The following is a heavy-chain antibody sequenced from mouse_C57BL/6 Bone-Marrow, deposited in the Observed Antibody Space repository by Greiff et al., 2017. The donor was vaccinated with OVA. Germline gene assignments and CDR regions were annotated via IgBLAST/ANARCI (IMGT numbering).Heavy chain of an antibody. CDR2: INPNNGGT. CDR1: GYTFTDYN. D-gene: IGHD2-4*01. V-gene: IGHV1-22*01. Sequence: VQLQQSGPELVKPGASVKMSCKASGYTFTDYNMHWVKQSHGKSLEWIGYINPNNGGTSYNQKFKGKATWTVNKSSSTAYMELRSLTSEDSAVYYCARLGLRRDFDYWGQGTTLTVSS. CDR3: ARLGLRRDFDY. J-gene: IGHJ2*01.